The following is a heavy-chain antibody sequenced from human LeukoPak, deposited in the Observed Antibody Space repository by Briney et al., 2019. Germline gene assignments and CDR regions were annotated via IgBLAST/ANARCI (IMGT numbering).Heavy chain of an antibody. CDR1: GFTFSSYS. D-gene: IGHD3-22*01. CDR3: AKDGDYYDSSGYYSSLDY. Sequence: PGGSLRLSCAASGFTFSSYSMNWVRQAPGKGLEWVSGISPSGGITYYTDSVKGRFTISRDNSKNTLYLQMNSLRAEDTAVYYCAKDGDYYDSSGYYSSLDYWGQGTLVTVSS. CDR2: ISPSGGIT. J-gene: IGHJ4*02. V-gene: IGHV3-23*01.